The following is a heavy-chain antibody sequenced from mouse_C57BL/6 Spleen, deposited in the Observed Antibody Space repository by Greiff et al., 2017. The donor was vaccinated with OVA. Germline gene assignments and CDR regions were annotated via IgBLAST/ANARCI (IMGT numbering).Heavy chain of an antibody. J-gene: IGHJ3*01. Sequence: VQLQQPGAELVRPGSSVKLSCKASGYTFTSYWMDWVKQRPGQGLEWIGNIYPSDSETHYNQKFKDKATLTVDKSSSTAYMQLSSLTSEDSAVYYCARWTAQATRFAYWGQGTLVTVSA. CDR3: ARWTAQATRFAY. D-gene: IGHD3-2*02. CDR2: IYPSDSET. V-gene: IGHV1-61*01. CDR1: GYTFTSYW.